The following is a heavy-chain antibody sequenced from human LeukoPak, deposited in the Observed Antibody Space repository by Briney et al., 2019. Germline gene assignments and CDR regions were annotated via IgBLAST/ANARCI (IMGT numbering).Heavy chain of an antibody. V-gene: IGHV3-23*01. CDR3: AKDAYYYDSSGFDSGYYYYMDV. CDR2: ISGSGVMT. J-gene: IGHJ6*03. Sequence: GGSLRLSCAASGFTFSDYAMTWVRQAPGKGLEWVATISGSGVMTYYADSVKGRFTISRDNSKNTLYLQMNSLRAEDTAVYYCAKDAYYYDSSGFDSGYYYYMDVWGKGTTVTISS. CDR1: GFTFSDYA. D-gene: IGHD3-22*01.